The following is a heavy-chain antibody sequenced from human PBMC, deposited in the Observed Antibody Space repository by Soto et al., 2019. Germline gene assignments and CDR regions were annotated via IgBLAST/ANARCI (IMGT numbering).Heavy chain of an antibody. CDR2: IYYSGST. CDR1: GGSISTYY. V-gene: IGHV4-59*01. CDR3: ARGGGYFDY. Sequence: LSLTCTVSGGSISTYYWSWIRQPPGKGLEWIGYIYYSGSTNYNPSLKSRVTISVDTSKNQFSLKLNSVTAADTAVYYCARGGGYFDYWGQGTLVTVSS. D-gene: IGHD2-15*01. J-gene: IGHJ4*02.